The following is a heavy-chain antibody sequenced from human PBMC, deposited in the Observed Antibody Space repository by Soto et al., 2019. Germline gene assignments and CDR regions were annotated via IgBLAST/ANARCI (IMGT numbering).Heavy chain of an antibody. CDR1: GGSISSYY. V-gene: IGHV4-59*01. CDR3: ARGFCSGGACYWFDP. Sequence: SETLSLTCTVSGGSISSYYWTWIRQPPGKGLELIGYIYSTGGTNYNPSLNSRVTMSLDTSKKQFSLKLSSVTVADTAVYHCARGFCSGGACYWFDPWGQGTLVTVSS. D-gene: IGHD2-15*01. CDR2: IYSTGGT. J-gene: IGHJ5*02.